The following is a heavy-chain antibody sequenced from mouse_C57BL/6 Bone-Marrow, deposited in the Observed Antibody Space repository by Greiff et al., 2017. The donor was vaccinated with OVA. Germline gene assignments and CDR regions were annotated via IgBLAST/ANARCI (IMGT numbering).Heavy chain of an antibody. V-gene: IGHV1-55*01. Sequence: VQLQQPGAELVKPGASVKMSCKASGYTFTSYWITWVKPRPGQGLEWIGDIYPGSGSTNYNEKFKSKATLTVDTSSSTAYMQLSSLTSEDSAVYYCASYDGYPAWFAYWGQGTLVTVSA. D-gene: IGHD2-3*01. CDR2: IYPGSGST. J-gene: IGHJ3*01. CDR3: ASYDGYPAWFAY. CDR1: GYTFTSYW.